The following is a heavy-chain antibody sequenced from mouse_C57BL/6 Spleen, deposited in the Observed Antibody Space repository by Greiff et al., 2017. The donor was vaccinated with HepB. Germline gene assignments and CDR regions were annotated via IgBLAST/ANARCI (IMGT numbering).Heavy chain of an antibody. CDR3: ARNPAYYSNYGVDY. Sequence: QVQLKQPGAELVKPGASVKLSCKASGYTFTSYWMQWVKQRPGQGLEWIGEIDPSDSYTNYNQKFKGKATLTVDTSSSTAYMQLSSLTSEDSAVYYCARNPAYYSNYGVDYWGQGTTLTVSS. J-gene: IGHJ2*01. CDR1: GYTFTSYW. V-gene: IGHV1-50*01. D-gene: IGHD2-5*01. CDR2: IDPSDSYT.